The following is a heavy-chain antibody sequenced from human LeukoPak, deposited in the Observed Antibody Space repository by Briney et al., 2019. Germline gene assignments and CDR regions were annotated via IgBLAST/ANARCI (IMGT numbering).Heavy chain of an antibody. CDR3: ARDLTIHDYYYYMDV. D-gene: IGHD3-9*01. V-gene: IGHV4-61*02. CDR2: IYTSGST. CDR1: GGSISSGSYY. J-gene: IGHJ6*03. Sequence: SETLSLTCTVSGGSISSGSYYWSWIRQPAGKGLEWIGRIYTSGSTNYNPSLKSRVTISVDTSKNQFSLKLSSVTAADTAVYYYARDLTIHDYYYYMDVWGKGTTVTISS.